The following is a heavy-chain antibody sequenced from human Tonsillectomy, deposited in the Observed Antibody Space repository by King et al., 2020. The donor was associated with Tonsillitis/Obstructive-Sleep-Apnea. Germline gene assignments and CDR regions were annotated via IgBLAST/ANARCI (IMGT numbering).Heavy chain of an antibody. V-gene: IGHV3-30*04. CDR1: GFTFSTYA. D-gene: IGHD2-2*02. CDR3: ARDRDCSSSSCYNAFGV. J-gene: IGHJ3*01. CDR2: ISYDGSNN. Sequence: VQLVESGGGVVQPGRSLRLSCAASGFTFSTYAMHWVRQAPGKGLEWVAVISYDGSNNYYADSVKGRFTISRDNSKNTLYLQMNSLSAEDTAVYYCARDRDCSSSSCYNAFGVWARGQWSPSLQ.